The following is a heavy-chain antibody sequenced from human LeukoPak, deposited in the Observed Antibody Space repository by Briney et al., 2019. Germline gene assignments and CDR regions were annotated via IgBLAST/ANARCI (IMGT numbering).Heavy chain of an antibody. CDR1: GFAFSTYW. CDR3: ARGRRGWFDP. Sequence: GGSLRLSCVASGFAFSTYWMTWVRQAPGKGLGWVANINQDGRHRYFVNSVEGRFSISRDNAKNSLYLQIDSLRADDTAVYYCARGRRGWFDPWGQGTLVTVSS. D-gene: IGHD3-16*01. CDR2: INQDGRHR. V-gene: IGHV3-7*01. J-gene: IGHJ5*02.